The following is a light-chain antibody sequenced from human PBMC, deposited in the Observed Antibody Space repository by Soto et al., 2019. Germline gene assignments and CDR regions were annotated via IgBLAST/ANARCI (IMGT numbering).Light chain of an antibody. Sequence: EIVLTQSPATLSLSPGERATLSCRASQSVSSYLAWYQQKPGQAPKLLIYDASNRATDIPARFSGSGDGTDFNLAISSLEPEDFAVCCCQQRSNWPPWTFGQGTKVEIK. CDR3: QQRSNWPPWT. CDR2: DAS. J-gene: IGKJ1*01. CDR1: QSVSSY. V-gene: IGKV3-11*01.